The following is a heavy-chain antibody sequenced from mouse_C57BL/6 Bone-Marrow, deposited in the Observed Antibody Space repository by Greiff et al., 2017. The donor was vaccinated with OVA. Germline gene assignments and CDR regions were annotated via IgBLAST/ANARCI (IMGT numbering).Heavy chain of an antibody. CDR2: ISDGGSYT. D-gene: IGHD2-4*01. J-gene: IGHJ2*01. CDR1: GFTFSSYA. CDR3: ARIDYDGYYFDY. V-gene: IGHV5-4*01. Sequence: EVQVVESGGGSVKPGGSLKLSCAASGFTFSSYAMSWVRQTPEKRLEWVATISDGGSYTYYPDNVKGRFTISRDNAKNNLYLQMSHLKSEDTAMYYCARIDYDGYYFDYWGQGTTLTVSS.